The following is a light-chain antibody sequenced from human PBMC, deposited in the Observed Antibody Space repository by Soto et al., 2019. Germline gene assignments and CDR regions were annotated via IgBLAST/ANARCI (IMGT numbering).Light chain of an antibody. CDR1: QGIGDT. CDR2: DTS. V-gene: IGKV3-15*01. J-gene: IGKJ4*01. Sequence: EIIMTQSPATLSVSPGEGATLSCRASQGIGDTLAWYQHKPGQTPRLLIYDTSTRATGVPARFSGSRSGTEFTLTITTLQSEDFAVYYCQRYNNWPLTFGGGTKVENK. CDR3: QRYNNWPLT.